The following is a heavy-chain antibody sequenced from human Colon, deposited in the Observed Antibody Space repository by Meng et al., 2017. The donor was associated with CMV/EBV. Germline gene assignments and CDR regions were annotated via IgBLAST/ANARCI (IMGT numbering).Heavy chain of an antibody. V-gene: IGHV3-74*01. CDR1: GISFNRYW. J-gene: IGHJ5*02. CDR2: INTDSTRA. Sequence: GESLKISCVDSGISFNRYWMHWVRQAPGKGLVWVARINTDSTRAWYADSVKGRFTISRDNAKNTVNLQMSSLRDDDTAVYYCARASNSSFDPWGQGTLVTVSS. CDR3: ARASNSSFDP. D-gene: IGHD4-11*01.